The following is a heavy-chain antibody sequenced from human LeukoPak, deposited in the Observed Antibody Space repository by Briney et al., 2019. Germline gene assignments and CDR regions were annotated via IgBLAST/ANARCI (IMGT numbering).Heavy chain of an antibody. D-gene: IGHD3-10*01. CDR3: ARGGSVNRGSGSYYKPGYYYYYYMDV. V-gene: IGHV4-34*01. Sequence: SETLSLTCAVYGGSFSGYYWSWIRRPPGKGLEWIGEINHSGSTNYNPSLKSRVTISVDTSKNQFSLKLSSVTAADTAVYYCARGGSVNRGSGSYYKPGYYYYYYMDVWGKGTTVTVSS. CDR1: GGSFSGYY. J-gene: IGHJ6*03. CDR2: INHSGST.